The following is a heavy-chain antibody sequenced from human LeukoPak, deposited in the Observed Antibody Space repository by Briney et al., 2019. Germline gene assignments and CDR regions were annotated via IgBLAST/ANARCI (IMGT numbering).Heavy chain of an antibody. Sequence: PGGSLRLSCAASGFTFSDYYMSWIRQAPGKGLEWISYISSSGSTIYYADSVKGRFTISRDNAKNSLYLQMNSLRAEDTAVYYSARASRGVDRAFDIWGQGTMVTVSS. CDR3: ARASRGVDRAFDI. V-gene: IGHV3-11*01. CDR2: ISSSGSTI. CDR1: GFTFSDYY. D-gene: IGHD3-10*01. J-gene: IGHJ3*02.